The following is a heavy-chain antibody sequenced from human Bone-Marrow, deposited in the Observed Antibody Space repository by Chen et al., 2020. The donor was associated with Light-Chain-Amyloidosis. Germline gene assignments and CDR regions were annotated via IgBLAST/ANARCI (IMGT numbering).Heavy chain of an antibody. V-gene: IGHV3-23*04. CDR1: GFTFGNYA. CDR2: LSGSGGTT. J-gene: IGHJ4*02. Sequence: EVQLVESGGGLEQPGMSLKLSCAASGFTFGNYAMSWARQAPGKGLEWVSTLSGSGGTTYYADSVRGRFTISRDNFQNTLYLQMNSLRAEDTAVYYCAKDPRYGSGSYWGYYFDFWGQGALVTVSS. D-gene: IGHD3-10*01. CDR3: AKDPRYGSGSYWGYYFDF.